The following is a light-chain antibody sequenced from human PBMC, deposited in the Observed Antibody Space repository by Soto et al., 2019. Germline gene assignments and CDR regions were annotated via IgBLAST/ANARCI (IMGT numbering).Light chain of an antibody. J-gene: IGLJ2*01. V-gene: IGLV6-57*03. Sequence: NFMLIQPHSVSESPGKTVTISCTRSSGSIASNYVQWYQQRPGSAPTTVIYEDNQRPSGVPDRFSGSIDSSSNSASLTISGLKTEDEADYYCQSYDSSPQVVFGGGTKVTVL. CDR2: EDN. CDR3: QSYDSSPQVV. CDR1: SGSIASNY.